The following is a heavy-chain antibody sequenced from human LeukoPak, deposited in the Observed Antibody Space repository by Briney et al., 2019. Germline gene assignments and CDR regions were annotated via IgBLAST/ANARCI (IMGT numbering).Heavy chain of an antibody. CDR2: MNPNSGGT. Sequence: ASVKVSCKASGYTFTSYDINWVRQATGQGLEWMGWMNPNSGGTNYAQKFQGRVTMTRDTSISTAYMELSRLRSDDTAVYYCARATVGASLKWGQGTLVTVSS. V-gene: IGHV1-2*02. CDR1: GYTFTSYD. CDR3: ARATVGASLK. J-gene: IGHJ4*02. D-gene: IGHD1-26*01.